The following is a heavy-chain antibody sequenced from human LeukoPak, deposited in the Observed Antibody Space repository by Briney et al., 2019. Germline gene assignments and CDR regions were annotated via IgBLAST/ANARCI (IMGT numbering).Heavy chain of an antibody. CDR3: HSSSWYLGGFRSGYDTVDDY. J-gene: IGHJ4*02. CDR2: INHSGST. Sequence: SETLSLTCAVYGGSFSGYYWSWIRQPPGKGLEWIGEINHSGSTNYYPSLKSRVTISVDTSKNQFSLKLSSVTAADTAVYYCHSSSWYLGGFRSGYDTVDDYWGQGTLVTVSS. V-gene: IGHV4-34*01. D-gene: IGHD6-13*01. CDR1: GGSFSGYY.